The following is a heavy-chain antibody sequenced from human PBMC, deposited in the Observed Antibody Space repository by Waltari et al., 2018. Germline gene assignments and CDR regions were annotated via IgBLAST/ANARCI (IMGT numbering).Heavy chain of an antibody. D-gene: IGHD3-10*01. CDR1: GGTFSSYV. V-gene: IGHV1-69*12. Sequence: QVQLVQSGAEVKKPGSSVKVSCKVSGGTFSSYVFGWLRQAPGQGLEWMGGITPIFGRTNYPQNFQDRVTVTADESTTTVYMELSSLTSVDTAVYFCARGGGRGGSFSYYMDVWGKGTTVTISS. J-gene: IGHJ6*03. CDR3: ARGGGRGGSFSYYMDV. CDR2: ITPIFGRT.